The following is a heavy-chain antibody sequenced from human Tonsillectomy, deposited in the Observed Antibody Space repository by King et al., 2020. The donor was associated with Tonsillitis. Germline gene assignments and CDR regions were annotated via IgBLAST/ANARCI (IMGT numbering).Heavy chain of an antibody. CDR3: AGXGRGILXFGEFNFFGFAP. Sequence: QLQESGPGLVKPSQTLSLTCTVSGGSISSGDYYWSWIRQPPGKGLEWIGYIYYSGSTYYNPSLKSRVTISVDTSKNQFSLKLSSVTAADTAVYYCAGXGRGILXFGEFNFFGFAPWGQGTLVTVSS. V-gene: IGHV4-30-4*01. CDR1: GGSISSGDYY. D-gene: IGHD3-10*01. CDR2: IYYSGST. J-gene: IGHJ5*02.